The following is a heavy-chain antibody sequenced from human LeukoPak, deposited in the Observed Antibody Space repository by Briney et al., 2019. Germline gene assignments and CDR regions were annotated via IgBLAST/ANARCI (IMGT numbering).Heavy chain of an antibody. D-gene: IGHD2-21*02. CDR2: IRYDGSNK. CDR1: GFNFSRYD. Sequence: SGGSLRLSCAASGFNFSRYDMHWVRQAPGKGREWVAFIRYDGSNKYYADSAKGRFNISRDNFKNTSYLQMNSLRVEDTAVYYCAKGDTSWGQGTLVTVSS. CDR3: AKGDTS. J-gene: IGHJ5*02. V-gene: IGHV3-30*02.